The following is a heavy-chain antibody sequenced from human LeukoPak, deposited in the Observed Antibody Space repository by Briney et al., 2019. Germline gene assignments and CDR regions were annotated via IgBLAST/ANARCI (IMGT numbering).Heavy chain of an antibody. Sequence: GGSLRLSCVASGFTFISDWMHWVRQAPGRGLVWVSRINSDGSSTSYAGSVKGRFTISRDNAKNTLYLQMNSLRAEDTAVYYCARGYDFWSGYYTPYYYGMDVWGQGTTVTVSS. CDR2: INSDGSST. CDR3: ARGYDFWSGYYTPYYYGMDV. V-gene: IGHV3-74*01. J-gene: IGHJ6*02. CDR1: GFTFISDW. D-gene: IGHD3-3*01.